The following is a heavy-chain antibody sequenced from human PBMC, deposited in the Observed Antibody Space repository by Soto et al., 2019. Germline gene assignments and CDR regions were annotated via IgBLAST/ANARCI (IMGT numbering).Heavy chain of an antibody. V-gene: IGHV3-33*01. CDR2: IWYDGSNK. CDR3: ARGLPTSYWYFDL. Sequence: QPGGSLRLSCAASGFTFSSYGMHWVRQAPGKGLEWVAVIWYDGSNKYYADSVKGRFTISRDNSKNTLYLQMNSLRAEDTAVYYCARGLPTSYWYFDLWGRGTLVTVSS. CDR1: GFTFSSYG. J-gene: IGHJ2*01.